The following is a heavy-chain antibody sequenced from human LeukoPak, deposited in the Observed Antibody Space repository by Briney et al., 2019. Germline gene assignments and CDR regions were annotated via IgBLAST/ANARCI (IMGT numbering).Heavy chain of an antibody. CDR3: ARPYCSGGSCYYDAFDI. Sequence: SVKVSCKTSGYTFTNYDINWVRQAPGQGLEWMGRIIPILGIANYAQKFQGRVTITADKSTSTAYMELSSLRSEDTAVYYCARPYCSGGSCYYDAFDIWGQGTMVTVSS. CDR2: IIPILGIA. D-gene: IGHD2-15*01. J-gene: IGHJ3*02. V-gene: IGHV1-69*04. CDR1: GYTFTNYD.